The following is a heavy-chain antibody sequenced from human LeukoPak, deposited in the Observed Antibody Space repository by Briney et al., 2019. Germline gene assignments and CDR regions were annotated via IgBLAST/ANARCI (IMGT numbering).Heavy chain of an antibody. CDR3: ARDENGDSDFDL. CDR2: ISSGGSTT. Sequence: PGGSLRLSCAASGFIFSNYDMNWVRQAPGKGLEWVSFISSGGSTTFYADSVKGRFTISRDDAKNSLYVQMNNLRVEDTAVYYCARDENGDSDFDLWGRGTLVTVSS. J-gene: IGHJ2*01. D-gene: IGHD5-12*01. V-gene: IGHV3-48*01. CDR1: GFIFSNYD.